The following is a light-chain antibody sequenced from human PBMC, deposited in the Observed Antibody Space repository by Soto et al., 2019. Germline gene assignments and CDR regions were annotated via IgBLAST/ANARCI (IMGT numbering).Light chain of an antibody. V-gene: IGKV3-15*01. CDR2: GAS. CDR3: QQYNNWPWT. CDR1: QSVSSN. Sequence: EKVMTQSPATLSVSPGERATLSCRASQSVSSNLAWYQQKPGQAPRLLIYGASTSATGIPVRFSGSGSGTEFTLTISSLQSEDFAVYYCQQYNNWPWTFGQGTKVEIK. J-gene: IGKJ1*01.